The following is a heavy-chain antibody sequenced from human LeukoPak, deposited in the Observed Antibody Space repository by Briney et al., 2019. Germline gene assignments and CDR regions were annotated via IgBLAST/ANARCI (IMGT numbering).Heavy chain of an antibody. CDR2: IVVGSGDT. D-gene: IGHD3-3*01. Sequence: SVKVSCKASGFTFNTSTMQWVRQARGQRLEWIGWIVVGSGDTNYSQKFHERVTITWDMSTSTTYMELSSLTSEDTAVYYCAAARLRFLGFDYWGQGTLVTVSS. J-gene: IGHJ4*02. CDR3: AAARLRFLGFDY. CDR1: GFTFNTST. V-gene: IGHV1-58*02.